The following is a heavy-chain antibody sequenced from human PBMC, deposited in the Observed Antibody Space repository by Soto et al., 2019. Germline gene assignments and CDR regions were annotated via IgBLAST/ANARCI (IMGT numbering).Heavy chain of an antibody. Sequence: PSETLSLTCAVYGGSFSGYYWSGIRQPPGKGLEWIGEINHSGSTNYNPSLKSRVTISVDTSKNQFSLKLSPVTAADTAVYYCARGIDFWSGYYTVYYYYCMDVWGQGTTVTVSS. CDR3: ARGIDFWSGYYTVYYYYCMDV. CDR1: GGSFSGYY. V-gene: IGHV4-34*01. D-gene: IGHD3-3*01. CDR2: INHSGST. J-gene: IGHJ6*02.